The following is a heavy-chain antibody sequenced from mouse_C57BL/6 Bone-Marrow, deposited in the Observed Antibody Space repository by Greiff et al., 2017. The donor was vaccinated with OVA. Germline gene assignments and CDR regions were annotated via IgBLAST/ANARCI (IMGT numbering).Heavy chain of an antibody. D-gene: IGHD2-3*01. CDR1: GYTFTSYW. Sequence: VQLQQSGAELVKPGASVKLSCKASGYTFTSYWMHWVKQRPGQGLEWIGMIHPNSGSINYNEKFKSKATLTVDKSSSTAYMQLSSLTSEDSAVYYCARSDGYFDYWGQGTTLTVSS. J-gene: IGHJ2*01. CDR3: ARSDGYFDY. CDR2: IHPNSGSI. V-gene: IGHV1-64*01.